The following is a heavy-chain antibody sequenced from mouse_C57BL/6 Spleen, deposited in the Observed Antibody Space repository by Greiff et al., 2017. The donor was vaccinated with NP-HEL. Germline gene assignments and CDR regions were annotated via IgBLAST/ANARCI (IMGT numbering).Heavy chain of an antibody. V-gene: IGHV1-61*01. CDR2: IYPSDSET. CDR3: ARFYDGYGYFDV. Sequence: QVQLQQPGAELVRPGSSVKLSCKASGYTFTSYWMDWVKQRPGQGLEWIGNIYPSDSETHYNQKFKDKATLTVDKSSSTAYMQLSSLTSEDSAVYDCARFYDGYGYFDVWGTGTTVTVSS. CDR1: GYTFTSYW. J-gene: IGHJ1*03. D-gene: IGHD2-3*01.